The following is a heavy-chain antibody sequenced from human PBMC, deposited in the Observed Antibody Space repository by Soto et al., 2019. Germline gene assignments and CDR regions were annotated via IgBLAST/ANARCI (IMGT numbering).Heavy chain of an antibody. CDR3: ARDTFSGDSSGPHY. CDR2: IYPGDSDT. J-gene: IGHJ4*02. V-gene: IGHV5-51*01. CDR1: GYSFSRYW. D-gene: IGHD3-22*01. Sequence: GESLKISCKGSGYSFSRYWIAWVRQTPGKALEWMGLIYPGDSDTRYSPSFQGQVTISADKSITTAYLQWSSLKASDTAIYYCARDTFSGDSSGPHYWGQGTLVTVSS.